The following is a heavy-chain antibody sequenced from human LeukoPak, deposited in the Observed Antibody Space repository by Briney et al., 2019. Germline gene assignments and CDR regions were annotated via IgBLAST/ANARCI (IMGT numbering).Heavy chain of an antibody. Sequence: TGGSLRLSCAASGFTVSSNYMSWVRQAPGKGLEWVSAISGSGGSTYYADSVKGRFTISRDNSKNTLYLQMNSLRAEDTAVYYCAKDILTGYYLNAFDIWGQGTMVTVSS. CDR2: ISGSGGST. CDR3: AKDILTGYYLNAFDI. CDR1: GFTVSSNY. J-gene: IGHJ3*02. V-gene: IGHV3-23*01. D-gene: IGHD3-9*01.